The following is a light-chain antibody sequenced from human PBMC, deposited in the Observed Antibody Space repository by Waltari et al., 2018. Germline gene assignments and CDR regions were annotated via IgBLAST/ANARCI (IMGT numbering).Light chain of an antibody. CDR3: QQYYDTPALT. J-gene: IGKJ4*01. CDR1: QSVLYNSNRQNY. Sequence: DIVMTQSPDSLAVSLGERATINCKSSQSVLYNSNRQNYLAWYQQKPGQPPKLLIYWASTRESGVPDRVSGSGSGTDFTLTISSLQAEDVAVYYCQQYYDTPALTFGGGTKVEIK. V-gene: IGKV4-1*01. CDR2: WAS.